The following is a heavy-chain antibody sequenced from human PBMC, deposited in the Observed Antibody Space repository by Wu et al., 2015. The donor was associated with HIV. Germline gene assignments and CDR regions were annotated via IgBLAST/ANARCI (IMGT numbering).Heavy chain of an antibody. D-gene: IGHD4-17*01. CDR1: GDGFTSYA. CDR3: ARDATPMTTEFDY. V-gene: IGHV1-69*14. Sequence: QVHLVQFGGEVKKPGSSVKVTCKASGDGFTSYAVSWVRQAPGHGLEWMAWINPSGGSTIYAESFEGRVTVTADTSMKTVYMELESLTSGDTAMYFCARDATPMTTEFDYWGQGTLITVSS. CDR2: INPSGGST. J-gene: IGHJ4*02.